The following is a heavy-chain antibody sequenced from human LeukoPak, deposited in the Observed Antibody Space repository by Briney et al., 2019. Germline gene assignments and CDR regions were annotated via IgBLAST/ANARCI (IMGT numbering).Heavy chain of an antibody. Sequence: GGSLRLSCAASGFTFSSYWMHWVRQAPGKGLVWVSRINSDGSSTSYADSVKGRFTISRDNSKDTLYLQMNGLSAEDTAMYYCAKGWGYYTSGTYYNRIPDPWGQGTLVTVSS. V-gene: IGHV3-74*01. CDR1: GFTFSSYW. D-gene: IGHD3-10*01. J-gene: IGHJ5*02. CDR3: AKGWGYYTSGTYYNRIPDP. CDR2: INSDGSST.